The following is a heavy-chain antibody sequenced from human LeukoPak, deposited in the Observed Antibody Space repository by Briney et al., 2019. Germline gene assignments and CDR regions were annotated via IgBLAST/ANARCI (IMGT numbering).Heavy chain of an antibody. V-gene: IGHV4-59*12. CDR3: ARTPAHSDF. CDR1: GGFISSYY. D-gene: IGHD2-15*01. Sequence: SETLSLTCAVSGGFISSYYWSWIRQPPGKGLEWIGYIYNSGNTNYNPSLKSRVTISVDTSKNQFFLKLSSVTAADTAVYYCARTPAHSDFWGQGTLVTVSS. J-gene: IGHJ4*02. CDR2: IYNSGNT.